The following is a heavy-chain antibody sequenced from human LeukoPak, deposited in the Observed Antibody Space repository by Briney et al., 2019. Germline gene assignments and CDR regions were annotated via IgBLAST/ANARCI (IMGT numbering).Heavy chain of an antibody. J-gene: IGHJ6*02. V-gene: IGHV4-30-4*01. Sequence: PSQTLSLTCTVSGGSISGGDYYWSWIRQHPGKGLEWIGYIYYSGSTDYNPSLKSRVTISLDTSKNQFSLRLSSVTAADTAAYYCARDAEMAAPYYFAMDVWGQGTTVTVSS. CDR2: IYYSGST. D-gene: IGHD5-24*01. CDR1: GGSISGGDYY. CDR3: ARDAEMAAPYYFAMDV.